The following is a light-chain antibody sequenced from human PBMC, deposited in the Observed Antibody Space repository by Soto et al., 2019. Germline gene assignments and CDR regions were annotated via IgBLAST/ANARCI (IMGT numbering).Light chain of an antibody. Sequence: EIVMTQSPATLSVSPGERATLSCRASQSVSTYLAWYQRQPGQAPRLLIYGASTRATGIPARFSGSGSGTELTLIISSLQSEDFAVYYCQQYNSWPPTLGQGTRLEIK. J-gene: IGKJ5*01. CDR2: GAS. CDR3: QQYNSWPPT. CDR1: QSVSTY. V-gene: IGKV3-15*01.